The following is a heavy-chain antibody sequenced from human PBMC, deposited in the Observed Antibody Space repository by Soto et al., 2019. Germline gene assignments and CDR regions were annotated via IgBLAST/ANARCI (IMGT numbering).Heavy chain of an antibody. CDR3: AHRHRDAAGLFDY. V-gene: IGHV2-5*02. CDR1: GFSLSTSAVG. J-gene: IGHJ4*02. Sequence: QITLKESGPTLVKPTQTLTLTCTFSGFSLSTSAVGVGWIRQPPGKALEWLTVIYGDDDKRSSPALRSRLTITKNTSKTQVVLTMTHMDPVDTATYYCAHRHRDAAGLFDYWGQGTLVTVSS. CDR2: IYGDDDK. D-gene: IGHD2-21*02.